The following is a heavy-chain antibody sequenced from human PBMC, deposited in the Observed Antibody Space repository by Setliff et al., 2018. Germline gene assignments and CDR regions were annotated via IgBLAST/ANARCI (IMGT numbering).Heavy chain of an antibody. CDR2: IHQDGSER. Sequence: ETLSLSCAVSGFTFSSNWMTWVRQAPEKGLEWVANIHQDGSERHYVDSVKGRFTISRDNAKNSLFLQMNILEVEDTAVYYCVRDWASGDDHWGRGTLVTVSS. D-gene: IGHD3-10*01. J-gene: IGHJ4*02. CDR1: GFTFSSNW. V-gene: IGHV3-7*01. CDR3: VRDWASGDDH.